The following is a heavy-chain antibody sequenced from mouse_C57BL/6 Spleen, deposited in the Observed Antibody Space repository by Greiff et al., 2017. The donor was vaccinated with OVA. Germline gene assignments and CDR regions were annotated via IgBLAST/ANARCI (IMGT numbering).Heavy chain of an antibody. D-gene: IGHD3-3*01. CDR3: ARGDVDY. J-gene: IGHJ2*01. CDR1: GYTFTSYW. CDR2: IDPSDSYT. Sequence: QVQLQQPGAELVMPGASVKLSCKASGYTFTSYWMHWVKQRPGQGLEWIGEIDPSDSYTNYNQKFTGKSTLTVDKSSSTAYMQLSSLTSEDSAVYYCARGDVDYWGQGTTLTVSS. V-gene: IGHV1-69*01.